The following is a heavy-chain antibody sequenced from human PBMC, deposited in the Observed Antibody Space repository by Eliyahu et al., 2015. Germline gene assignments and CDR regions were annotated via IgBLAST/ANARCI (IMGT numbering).Heavy chain of an antibody. CDR1: GFTFSSYS. V-gene: IGHV3-21*01. Sequence: EVQLVESGGGLVKPGGSLXXSXAASGFTFSSYSMXWVRQAPGKGLEWVSSISSSSSYIYYADSVKGRFTISRDNAKNSLYLQMNSLRAEDTAVYYCAGRRYENARIAARILWGQGTLVTVSS. D-gene: IGHD6-6*01. CDR2: ISSSSSYI. CDR3: AGRRYENARIAARIL. J-gene: IGHJ4*02.